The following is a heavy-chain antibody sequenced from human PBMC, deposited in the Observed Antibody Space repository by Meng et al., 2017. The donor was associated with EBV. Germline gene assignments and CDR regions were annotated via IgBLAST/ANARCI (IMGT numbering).Heavy chain of an antibody. Sequence: LLHVWGGGTKPGSVRKISCRTSGGTFRIHAVSLVGQAPGQGLEWMGGLIPMVGPTHYAQKFQGSFTIIADESTSTHSMESNSLRSEDTAMYHCASESGRGFTPDYWGQGTLVTVSS. J-gene: IGHJ4*02. V-gene: IGHV1-69*01. CDR1: GGTFRIHA. CDR3: ASESGRGFTPDY. D-gene: IGHD3-10*01. CDR2: LIPMVGPT.